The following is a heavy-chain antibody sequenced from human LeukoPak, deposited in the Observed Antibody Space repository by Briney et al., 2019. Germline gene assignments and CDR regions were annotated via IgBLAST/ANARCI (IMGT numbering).Heavy chain of an antibody. Sequence: PSETLSLTCTVSGGSMSSYYWSWIRQPPGKGLEWSGYIYYSGSTNYNPPLKSRVTISVDTSKNQFSLKVRSVTAADTAVYYCARGTSYYYGSGAYGMDVWGQGTTVTVSS. CDR2: IYYSGST. D-gene: IGHD3-10*01. CDR1: GGSMSSYY. V-gene: IGHV4-59*12. J-gene: IGHJ6*02. CDR3: ARGTSYYYGSGAYGMDV.